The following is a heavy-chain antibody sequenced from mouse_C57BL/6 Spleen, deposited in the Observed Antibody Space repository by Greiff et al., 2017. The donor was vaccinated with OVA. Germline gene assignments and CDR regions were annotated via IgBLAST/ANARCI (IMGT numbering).Heavy chain of an antibody. CDR1: GYTFTSYW. J-gene: IGHJ2*01. CDR2: IHPNSGSN. Sequence: QVQLQQPGAELVKPGASVKLSCKASGYTFTSYWMHWVKQRPGQGLEWIGMIHPNSGSNNYNEKFKSKATLTVDKSSSTAYMQLSSLTSEDSAVXYCARSDGYFDYWGQGTTLTVSS. D-gene: IGHD2-3*01. CDR3: ARSDGYFDY. V-gene: IGHV1-64*01.